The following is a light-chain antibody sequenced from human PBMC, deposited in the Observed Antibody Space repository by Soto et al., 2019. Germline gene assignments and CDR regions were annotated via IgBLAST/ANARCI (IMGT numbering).Light chain of an antibody. J-gene: IGKJ4*01. V-gene: IGKV3-15*01. CDR2: GAS. CDR3: QQYTNWPPLT. Sequence: EIVMTQSPATLSVSPGERATLSCRASQSVSNNLAWYQQKAGQAPRLLIYGASTRATGIPDRFSGSGSGTEFTLTISSLQSEACAVYYCQQYTNWPPLTFGGGTKVEIK. CDR1: QSVSNN.